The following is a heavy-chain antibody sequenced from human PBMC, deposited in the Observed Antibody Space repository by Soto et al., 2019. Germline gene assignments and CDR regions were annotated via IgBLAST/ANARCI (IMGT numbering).Heavy chain of an antibody. D-gene: IGHD2-2*02. V-gene: IGHV1-18*01. CDR1: GYTFTSYG. J-gene: IGHJ5*02. CDR2: ISAYNGNT. Sequence: ASVKVSCKASGYTFTSYGISWVRQAPGQGLEWMGWISAYNGNTNYAQKLQGRVTMTTDTSTSTAYVELRSLRSDDTAVYYCARVNCSSTSCYTSFDPWGQGTLVTVSS. CDR3: ARVNCSSTSCYTSFDP.